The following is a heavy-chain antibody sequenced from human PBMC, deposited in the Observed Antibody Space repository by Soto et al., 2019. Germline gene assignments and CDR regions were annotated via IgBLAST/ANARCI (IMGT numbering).Heavy chain of an antibody. Sequence: PGGSLRLSCAASGFTFSSYDMHWVRQATGKGLEWVSAIGTAGDTYYPGSVKGRFTISRENAKNSLYLQMNSLRAEDTAVYYCARDRVGYGSSTSCSNYYGIDAWGQGTTVTVSS. D-gene: IGHD2-2*01. V-gene: IGHV3-13*01. CDR3: ARDRVGYGSSTSCSNYYGIDA. CDR2: IGTAGDT. CDR1: GFTFSSYD. J-gene: IGHJ6*02.